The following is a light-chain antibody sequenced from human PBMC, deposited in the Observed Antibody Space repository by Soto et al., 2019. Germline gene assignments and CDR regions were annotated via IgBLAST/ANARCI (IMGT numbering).Light chain of an antibody. CDR3: QAWDSSTAVV. CDR1: RLGDKY. CDR2: QDT. Sequence: SYELPQPPSVSVSPGQTASITFSGDRLGDKYACWYQQKPGQSPVVVIYQDTKRPSGIPERFSGSNSGNTATLTISGTQAMDEADYYCQAWDSSTAVVFGGGTKLTVL. J-gene: IGLJ2*01. V-gene: IGLV3-1*01.